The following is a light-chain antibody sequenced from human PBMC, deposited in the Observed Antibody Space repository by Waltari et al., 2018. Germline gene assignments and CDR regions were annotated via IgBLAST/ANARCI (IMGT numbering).Light chain of an antibody. V-gene: IGLV2-14*03. CDR2: NVK. J-gene: IGLJ1*01. CDR3: GSYRGSNIYV. CDR1: SSYIAAYNF. Sequence: QSALTQPASVSGSPGQSITISCTGTSSYIAAYNFVSWYQQHPGKVPRVIIYNVKERPSRISSRFSGSKSGNTASLTISGLQPDDEADYYCGSYRGSNIYVFGTGTKVTVL.